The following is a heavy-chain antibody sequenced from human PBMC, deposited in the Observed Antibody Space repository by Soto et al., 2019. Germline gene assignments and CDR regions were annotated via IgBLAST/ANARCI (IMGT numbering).Heavy chain of an antibody. CDR2: RSYDGSNK. CDR3: ARDRPYSSSCYNWFDP. V-gene: IGHV3-30-3*01. CDR1: GFTFSSYA. J-gene: IGHJ5*02. Sequence: QVQLVESGGGVVQPGRSLRLSCAASGFTFSSYAMHWVRQAPGKGLEWVAVRSYDGSNKYYADSVKGRFTISRDNYKNTLYLQLNSLRAEDKAVYYCARDRPYSSSCYNWFDPCGQGTLVTVSA. D-gene: IGHD6-13*01.